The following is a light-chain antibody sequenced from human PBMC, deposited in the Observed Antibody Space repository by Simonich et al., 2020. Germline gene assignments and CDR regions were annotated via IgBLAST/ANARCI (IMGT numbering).Light chain of an antibody. CDR1: QSVSSSY. Sequence: EIVLTPSPGTLPLSPGERATLPCRASQSVSSSYLAWYQQKPGLAPRLPIYDASSRATGIPDRCSGSGSGTDFTLTISRLEPEDFAVYYCQQYGSSPPLTFGGGTKVEIK. J-gene: IGKJ4*01. CDR3: QQYGSSPPLT. V-gene: IGKV3D-20*01. CDR2: DAS.